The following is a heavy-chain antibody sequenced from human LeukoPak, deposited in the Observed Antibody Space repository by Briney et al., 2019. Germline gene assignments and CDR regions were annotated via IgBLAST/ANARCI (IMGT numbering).Heavy chain of an antibody. J-gene: IGHJ5*02. V-gene: IGHV1-2*02. Sequence: ASVKVSCKASGYTFTAYYVRWVRQAPGQGLEWIGWINPNTGDTNYAPKFQGRVTMIKDTSTNSAYMELNKLTSDDTAVYYCGRGNKSFDPWGQGTLVTVSS. CDR3: GRGNKSFDP. CDR1: GYTFTAYY. CDR2: INPNTGDT.